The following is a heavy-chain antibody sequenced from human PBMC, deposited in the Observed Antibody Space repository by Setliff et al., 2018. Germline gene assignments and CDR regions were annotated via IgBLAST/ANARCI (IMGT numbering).Heavy chain of an antibody. Sequence: PGGSLRLSCTASGFTFSNVWMSWVRQAPGKGLEWVANINHDGSEKYYVDSVKGRFSISRDNAKNSLYLQMNSLRAEDTAVYYCARDPHFDSWGQGTLVTVSS. J-gene: IGHJ4*02. CDR1: GFTFSNVW. V-gene: IGHV3-7*01. CDR2: INHDGSEK. CDR3: ARDPHFDS.